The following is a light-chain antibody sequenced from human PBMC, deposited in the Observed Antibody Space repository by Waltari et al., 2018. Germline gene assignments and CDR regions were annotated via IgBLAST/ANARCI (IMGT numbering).Light chain of an antibody. V-gene: IGKV2-30*01. J-gene: IGKJ5*01. CDR1: QSLVYTDGISY. CDR2: KVS. Sequence: DVGLTQSPLSLPVTLGQPASISCRSSQSLVYTDGISYLNWFHQRLGQAPRRLIYKVSNRDSGVPDRFSGSGSGTDFTLMISSVEADDVGVYFCMQATHWPVTFGQGTRLEIK. CDR3: MQATHWPVT.